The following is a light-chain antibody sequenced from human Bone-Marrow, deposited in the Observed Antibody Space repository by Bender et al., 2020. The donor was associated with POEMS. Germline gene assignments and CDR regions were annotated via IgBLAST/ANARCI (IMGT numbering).Light chain of an antibody. Sequence: SYELTQPPSVSVSPGQTARITCSGDVLPKQFAYWYQQRPGQAPLLIIYKDTLRPSGIPERFSGSTSGKTVTLTISAVQADDEADYYCLSTDSSGASLVFGGGTRLTVL. J-gene: IGLJ2*01. CDR3: LSTDSSGASLV. CDR1: VLPKQF. CDR2: KDT. V-gene: IGLV3-25*03.